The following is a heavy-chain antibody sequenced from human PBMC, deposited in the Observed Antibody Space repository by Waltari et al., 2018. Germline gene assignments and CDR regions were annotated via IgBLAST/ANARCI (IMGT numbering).Heavy chain of an antibody. CDR3: ARAESGGMFDYYYGMDV. D-gene: IGHD2-15*01. CDR1: GFNVTTHS. J-gene: IGHJ6*02. Sequence: ELQLVESGGGLIQPGGSLRLPCAASGFNVTTHSLSWVRQDLGKGLEWISVIYSGGITYYADSVKGRFTISRDSYRNTLSLQMISLRAEDTAVYYCARAESGGMFDYYYGMDVWGQGTTVTVSS. V-gene: IGHV3-53*01. CDR2: IYSGGIT.